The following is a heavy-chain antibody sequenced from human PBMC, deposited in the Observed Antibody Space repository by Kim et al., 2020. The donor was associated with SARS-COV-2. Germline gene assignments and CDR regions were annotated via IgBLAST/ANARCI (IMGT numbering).Heavy chain of an antibody. CDR3: ARDGDLYSSGKDAFDI. CDR1: GFTFSSYW. CDR2: IKQDGNQK. D-gene: IGHD6-19*01. V-gene: IGHV3-7*01. J-gene: IGHJ3*02. Sequence: GGSLRLSCAASGFTFSSYWMTWVRQAPGKGLEWVANIKQDGNQKYYVDSVKGRFTISIDNAKNSLYLQMNSLRAEDTAMYYCARDGDLYSSGKDAFDIWGQGTMVTVSS.